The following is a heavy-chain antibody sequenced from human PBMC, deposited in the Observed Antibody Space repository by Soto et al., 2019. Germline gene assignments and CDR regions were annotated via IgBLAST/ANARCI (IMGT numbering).Heavy chain of an antibody. J-gene: IGHJ1*01. CDR1: GFTFSSYW. CDR3: ARLPSKSPQN. V-gene: IGHV3-74*01. Sequence: EVQLVESGGGLVQPGGSLRISCAASGFTFSSYWMHWVRQAPGKGLVWVSSISTDASSTSYADPVKGRFTISRDNAKNTLYLQMNSVRAEDTAVYYCARLPSKSPQNWGQGTLVIVSP. D-gene: IGHD4-4*01. CDR2: ISTDASST.